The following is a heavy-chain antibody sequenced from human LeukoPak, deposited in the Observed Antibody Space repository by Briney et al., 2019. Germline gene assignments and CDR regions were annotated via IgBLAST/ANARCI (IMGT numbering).Heavy chain of an antibody. D-gene: IGHD2-21*01. CDR3: ARDFVLWSAFDI. J-gene: IGHJ3*02. CDR1: GFTFSSYT. V-gene: IGHV3-48*04. Sequence: PGGSLRLSCAASGFTFSSYTMNWVRQAPGKGLEGVSYISTSGTTIYYADSVKGRFTISRDNAKSSLYLQMNSLRAEDTAVYYCARDFVLWSAFDIWGQGTMVTVSS. CDR2: ISTSGTTI.